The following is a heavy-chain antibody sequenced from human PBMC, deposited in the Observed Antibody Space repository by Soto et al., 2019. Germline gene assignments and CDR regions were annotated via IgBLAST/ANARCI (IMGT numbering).Heavy chain of an antibody. J-gene: IGHJ2*01. CDR1: GYTFTGYY. CDR3: AREGVGINRYFDL. V-gene: IGHV1-2*02. CDR2: INPNSGGT. Sequence: ASVKVSCKASGYTFTGYYMHWVRQAPGQGLEWMGWINPNSGGTNYAQKFQGRVTMTRDTSISTAYMELSRLRSDDTAVYYCAREGVGINRYFDLWGRGTLVTVSS. D-gene: IGHD3-3*01.